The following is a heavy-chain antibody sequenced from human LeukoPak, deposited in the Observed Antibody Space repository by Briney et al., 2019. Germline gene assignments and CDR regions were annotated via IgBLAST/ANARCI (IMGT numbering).Heavy chain of an antibody. CDR2: ISSSSSTI. V-gene: IGHV3-48*04. CDR3: ARPYYYDSSGYPTDAFDI. CDR1: GFTFSSYS. D-gene: IGHD3-22*01. J-gene: IGHJ3*02. Sequence: PGGSLRLSCAASGFTFSSYSMNWVRQAPGKGLEWVSYISSSSSTIYYADSVKGRFTISRDNAKNSLYLRMNSLRAEDTAVYYCARPYYYDSSGYPTDAFDIWGQGTMVTVSS.